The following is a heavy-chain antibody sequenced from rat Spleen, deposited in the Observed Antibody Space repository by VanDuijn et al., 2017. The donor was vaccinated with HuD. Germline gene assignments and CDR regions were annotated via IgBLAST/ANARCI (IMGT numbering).Heavy chain of an antibody. CDR1: GFAYSDYN. V-gene: IGHV5S10*01. D-gene: IGHD1-4*01. J-gene: IGHJ2*01. CDR3: AREAGLPFHYFDY. CDR2: IIYDGSRT. Sequence: EVQLVESGGGLVQPGGSLKLSCAASGFAYSDYNMAWVRQAPKKGLEWVATIIYDGSRTYYRDSVKGRFTISRDNAKTTLYLQMDSLRSEDTATYFCAREAGLPFHYFDYWGQGVMVTVSS.